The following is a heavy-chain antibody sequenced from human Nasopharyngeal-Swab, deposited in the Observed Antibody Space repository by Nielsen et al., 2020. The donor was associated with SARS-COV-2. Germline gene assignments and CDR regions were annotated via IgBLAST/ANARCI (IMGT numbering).Heavy chain of an antibody. CDR2: INEGGSST. J-gene: IGHJ4*02. CDR1: GFTFSSYW. Sequence: GGSLRLSCAASGFTFSSYWMHWVRQAPGKGLVWVSRINEGGSSTSYADSLKGRFTISRDNAKNTLYLQMNSLSAEDTAVYYCTRAGSFRHDYWGQGTLVTVSS. V-gene: IGHV3-74*01. D-gene: IGHD6-13*01. CDR3: TRAGSFRHDY.